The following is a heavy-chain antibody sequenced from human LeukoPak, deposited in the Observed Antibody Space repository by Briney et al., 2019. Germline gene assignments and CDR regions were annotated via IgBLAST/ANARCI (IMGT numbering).Heavy chain of an antibody. CDR3: ARFIIAAAGSWFDP. CDR2: IKQDGSEK. D-gene: IGHD6-13*01. J-gene: IGHJ5*02. V-gene: IGHV3-7*01. Sequence: GGSLRLSCAASGFTFSSYWMSWVRQAPGKGLEWVANIKQDGSEKYYVDSVKGRFTISRDNAKNSPYLQMNSLRAEDTAVYYCARFIIAAAGSWFDPWGQGTLVTVSS. CDR1: GFTFSSYW.